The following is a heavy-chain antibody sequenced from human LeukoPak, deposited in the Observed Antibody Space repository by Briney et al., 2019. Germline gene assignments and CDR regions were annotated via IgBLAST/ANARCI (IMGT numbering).Heavy chain of an antibody. CDR3: ARGRLFTSSPAPAPFDY. D-gene: IGHD2-2*01. Sequence: GGSLRLSCAASGFTFSAYAMTWVRQAPGKGLEWVSHISISGGSTYYADSVKGRFTISRDNSKNTLYLQMNSLRAEDTAVYYCARGRLFTSSPAPAPFDYWGQGTLVTVSS. CDR2: ISISGGST. V-gene: IGHV3-23*01. CDR1: GFTFSAYA. J-gene: IGHJ4*02.